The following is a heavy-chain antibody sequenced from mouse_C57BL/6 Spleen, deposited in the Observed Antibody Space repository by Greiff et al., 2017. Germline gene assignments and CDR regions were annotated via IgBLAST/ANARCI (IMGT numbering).Heavy chain of an antibody. CDR2: INPNNGGT. Sequence: VQLQQSGPELVKPGASVKMSCKASGYTFTDYNMHWVKQSHGKSLEWIGYINPNNGGTSYNQKFKGKATLTVNKSSSTAYMELRSLTSEDSAVYYCARSANWDPYYAMDYWGQGTSVTVSS. CDR1: GYTFTDYN. V-gene: IGHV1-22*01. J-gene: IGHJ4*01. D-gene: IGHD4-1*01. CDR3: ARSANWDPYYAMDY.